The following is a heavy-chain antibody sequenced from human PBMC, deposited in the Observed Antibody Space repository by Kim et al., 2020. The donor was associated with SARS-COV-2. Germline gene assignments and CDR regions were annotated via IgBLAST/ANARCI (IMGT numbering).Heavy chain of an antibody. CDR3: ARDPHEAWSGKIWVDS. D-gene: IGHD3-3*01. J-gene: IGHJ5*01. Sequence: ASGKRRFTISRDITKNTLYLQMHSLRPEDTAVYYCARDPHEAWSGKIWVDSWGQGTLVTVSS. V-gene: IGHV3-30*01.